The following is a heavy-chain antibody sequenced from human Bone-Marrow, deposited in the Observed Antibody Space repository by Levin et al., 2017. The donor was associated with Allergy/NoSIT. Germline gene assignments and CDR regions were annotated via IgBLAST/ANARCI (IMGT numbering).Heavy chain of an antibody. J-gene: IGHJ4*02. D-gene: IGHD6-6*01. Sequence: PGGSLRLSCAASGFTFSDYYMSWIRQAPGKGLEWVSYISHSGGTIYYADSVKGRFTISRDNAKNSLYLQMNSLRAEDTAVYYCARDRNTYSSSADYWGQGTLVTVSS. CDR1: GFTFSDYY. CDR3: ARDRNTYSSSADY. CDR2: ISHSGGTI. V-gene: IGHV3-11*01.